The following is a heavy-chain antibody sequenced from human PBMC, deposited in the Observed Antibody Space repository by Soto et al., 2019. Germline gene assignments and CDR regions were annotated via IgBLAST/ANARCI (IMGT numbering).Heavy chain of an antibody. Sequence: GGSLILSCAASGFTFSSYAISWVRQAPGKGLEWVSAISGSGGSTYYADSVKGRFTISRDNSKNTLYLQMNSLRAEDTAVYYCANDLREMGTLDAFDIWGQGTMVTVSS. CDR3: ANDLREMGTLDAFDI. J-gene: IGHJ3*02. D-gene: IGHD1-1*01. CDR2: ISGSGGST. V-gene: IGHV3-23*01. CDR1: GFTFSSYA.